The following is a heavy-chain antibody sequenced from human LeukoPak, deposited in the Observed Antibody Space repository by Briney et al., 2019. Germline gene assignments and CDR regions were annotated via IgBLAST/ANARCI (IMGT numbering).Heavy chain of an antibody. J-gene: IGHJ4*02. D-gene: IGHD2-21*01. CDR1: GGSVNNYY. CDR2: IYYSGST. CDR3: ARVFMHSYSDY. Sequence: PSETLSLTCTVSGGSVNNYYWSWIRQSPAKGLEWLGYIYYSGSTKYNPSLTGRVTISIETSKNQFSLRLSSVSAADTAVYYCARVFMHSYSDYWGQGTLVTVSS. V-gene: IGHV4-59*02.